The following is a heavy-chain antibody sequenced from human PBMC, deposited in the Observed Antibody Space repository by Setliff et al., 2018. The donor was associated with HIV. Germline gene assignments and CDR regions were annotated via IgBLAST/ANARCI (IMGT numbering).Heavy chain of an antibody. D-gene: IGHD3-10*01. CDR1: GGSISSSNYY. CDR2: FSYSVIT. CDR3: ARGRGYGSGTYYPLDY. Sequence: SETLSLTCTVSGGSISSSNYYWGWIRQPPGKGLEWIGYFSYSVITNYNPSLKSRVTISVDTSKNQFSLKLRSVTAADTALYYCARGRGYGSGTYYPLDYWGQGTLVTVSS. V-gene: IGHV4-61*05. J-gene: IGHJ4*02.